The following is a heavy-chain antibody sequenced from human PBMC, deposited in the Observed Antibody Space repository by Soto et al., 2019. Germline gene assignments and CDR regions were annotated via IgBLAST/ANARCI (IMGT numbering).Heavy chain of an antibody. J-gene: IGHJ6*03. D-gene: IGHD3-9*01. Sequence: GGSLRLSCAASGFTFSSYSMNWVRQAPGKGLEWVSYISSSSSTIYYADSVKGRFTISRDNAKNSLYLQMNSLRDEDTAVYYCAREYDILTGYALGRYYYYYMDVWGKGTTVTVSS. CDR2: ISSSSSTI. CDR3: AREYDILTGYALGRYYYYYMDV. CDR1: GFTFSSYS. V-gene: IGHV3-48*02.